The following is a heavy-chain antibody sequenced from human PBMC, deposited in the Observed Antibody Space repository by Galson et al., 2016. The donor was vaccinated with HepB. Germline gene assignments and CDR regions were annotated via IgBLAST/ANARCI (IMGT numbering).Heavy chain of an antibody. CDR3: ARSYDIFRQMDV. CDR2: VYTSGIS. D-gene: IGHD3-9*01. Sequence: TLSLTCTVSGDSMTSGTYYWNWVRQSAGRGLEWIGRVYTSGISNYNPSFESRVTLDLDTSKNQFFLNVQSVTASDTAVYYCARSYDIFRQMDVWGEGTTVIVSS. V-gene: IGHV4-61*02. CDR1: GDSMTSGTYY. J-gene: IGHJ6*04.